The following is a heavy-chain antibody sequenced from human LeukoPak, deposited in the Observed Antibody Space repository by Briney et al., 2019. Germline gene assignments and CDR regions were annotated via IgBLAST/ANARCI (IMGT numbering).Heavy chain of an antibody. J-gene: IGHJ6*02. V-gene: IGHV4-59*08. CDR3: ARDYGMDV. CDR2: IYDSGST. CDR1: GGSISTYY. Sequence: SETLSLTCTVSGGSISTYYWSWIRQSPGKGLEWIGYIYDSGSTNYNPSLKSRVTISVDRSKNHFSLKLSSVTAADTAVYYCARDYGMDVWGQGTTVTVSS.